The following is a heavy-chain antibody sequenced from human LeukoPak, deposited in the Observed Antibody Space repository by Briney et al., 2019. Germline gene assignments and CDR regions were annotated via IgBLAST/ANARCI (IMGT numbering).Heavy chain of an antibody. CDR1: GGSISSSNYY. J-gene: IGHJ3*02. V-gene: IGHV4-39*07. D-gene: IGHD1-26*01. CDR3: ARAGSGSRMTFDI. CDR2: IFNSGST. Sequence: SETLSLTCTVSGGSISSSNYYWGWIRQPPGKGLEWIGYIFNSGSTYYNPSLKSRVTILVDTSKNQFSLKLSSVTAADTAVYYCARAGSGSRMTFDIWGQGTMVTVSS.